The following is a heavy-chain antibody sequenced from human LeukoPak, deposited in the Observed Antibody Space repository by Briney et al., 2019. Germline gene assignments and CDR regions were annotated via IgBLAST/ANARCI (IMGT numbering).Heavy chain of an antibody. CDR1: GGSINSNNYY. CDR3: ARGAGGLAGR. Sequence: SSETLSLTCTVSGGSINSNNYYWGWIRQPPGKGLEWIGEINHSGSTNYNPSLKSRVTISVDTSKNQFSLKLSSVTAADTAVYYCARGAGGLAGRWGQGTLVTVSS. J-gene: IGHJ4*02. D-gene: IGHD2-15*01. V-gene: IGHV4-39*07. CDR2: INHSGST.